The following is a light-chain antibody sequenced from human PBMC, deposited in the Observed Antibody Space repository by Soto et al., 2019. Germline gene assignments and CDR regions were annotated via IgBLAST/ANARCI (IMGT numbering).Light chain of an antibody. Sequence: EIVLTQSPGTLSLSPGESATLSCRASQSVSSRYVAWYQQQPGQAPRLLIYDVSNRATGIPDRFIGSGSGTDLTLTITRLEPEDFALYYCQQYGSSPSTFGQGTKV. J-gene: IGKJ1*01. CDR3: QQYGSSPST. V-gene: IGKV3-20*01. CDR1: QSVSSRY. CDR2: DVS.